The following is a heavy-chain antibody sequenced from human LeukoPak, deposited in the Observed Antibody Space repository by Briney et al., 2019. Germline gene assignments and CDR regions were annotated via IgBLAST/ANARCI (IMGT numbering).Heavy chain of an antibody. Sequence: SVKVSCKASGGTFSSYAISWVRQAPGQGLEWMGGIIPIFGTANYAQKFQGRVTITADESTSTAYMELSSLRSEDTAVYYCARVGGNYEGLIDYWGQGTLVTVSS. CDR3: ARVGGNYEGLIDY. V-gene: IGHV1-69*13. J-gene: IGHJ4*02. D-gene: IGHD1-26*01. CDR1: GGTFSSYA. CDR2: IIPIFGTA.